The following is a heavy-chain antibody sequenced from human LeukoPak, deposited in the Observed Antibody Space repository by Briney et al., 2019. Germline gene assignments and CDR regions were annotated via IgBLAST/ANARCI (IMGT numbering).Heavy chain of an antibody. J-gene: IGHJ4*02. D-gene: IGHD3-22*01. V-gene: IGHV3-66*01. CDR3: ARGADYYDSSGYSLY. Sequence: GGSLRLSCAASGFTVSSNYMSWVRQALGKGLEWVSVIYSGGSTYYADSVKGRFTISRDNSKNTLYLQMNSLRAEDTAVYYCARGADYYDSSGYSLYWGQGTRVTVSS. CDR1: GFTVSSNY. CDR2: IYSGGST.